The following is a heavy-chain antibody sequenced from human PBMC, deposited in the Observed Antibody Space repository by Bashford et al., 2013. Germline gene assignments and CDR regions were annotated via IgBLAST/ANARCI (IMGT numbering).Heavy chain of an antibody. V-gene: IGHV3-23*01. D-gene: IGHD1-26*01. Sequence: VRQAPGKGLEWVSVIHGSDGSTYYADSVKGRFTISRDNSKNTLYLQMNSLRAEDTALYYCAKFRGTGSYMNYFDYWGQGTMVTVSS. CDR2: IHGSDGST. J-gene: IGHJ4*02. CDR3: AKFRGTGSYMNYFDY.